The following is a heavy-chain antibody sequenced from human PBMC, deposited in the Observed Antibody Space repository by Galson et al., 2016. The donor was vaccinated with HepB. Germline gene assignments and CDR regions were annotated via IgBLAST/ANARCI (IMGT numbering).Heavy chain of an antibody. J-gene: IGHJ6*02. CDR3: ARKPTDGMDV. V-gene: IGHV3-7*04. CDR1: GLTFDSYW. Sequence: SLRLSCAASGLTFDSYWMTWVRQAPGKGLEWVANIKQAGSETYYGDSVKGRFTVSRDNAKNSLYLQMNSLRAVDTAVYYCARKPTDGMDVWGQGSTVTVSS. CDR2: IKQAGSET.